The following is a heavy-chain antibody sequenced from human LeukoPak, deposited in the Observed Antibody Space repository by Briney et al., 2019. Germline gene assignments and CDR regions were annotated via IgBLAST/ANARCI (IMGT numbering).Heavy chain of an antibody. J-gene: IGHJ3*02. D-gene: IGHD6-19*01. CDR2: INSDGSST. CDR1: GFTFSSYW. Sequence: GGSLRLPCAASGFTFSSYWMHWVRQAPGKGLVWVSRINSDGSSTSYADSVKGRFTISRDNAKNTLYLQMNSLRAEDTAVYYCARDDSSGWWGADAFDIWGQGTMVTVSS. CDR3: ARDDSSGWWGADAFDI. V-gene: IGHV3-74*01.